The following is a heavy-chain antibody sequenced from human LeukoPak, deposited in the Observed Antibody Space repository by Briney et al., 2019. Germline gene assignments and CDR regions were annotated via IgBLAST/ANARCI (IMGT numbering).Heavy chain of an antibody. V-gene: IGHV3-30*18. J-gene: IGHJ6*03. CDR1: GFTFSSYG. D-gene: IGHD4/OR15-4a*01. Sequence: PGRSLRLSCAASGFTFSSYGMHWVRQAPGKGLEWVAVISYDGSNKYYADSVKGRFTISRDNSKNTLYLQMNSLRAEDTAVYYCAKGAKSSSWPDYYYYYMDVWGKGTTITVSS. CDR3: AKGAKSSSWPDYYYYYMDV. CDR2: ISYDGSNK.